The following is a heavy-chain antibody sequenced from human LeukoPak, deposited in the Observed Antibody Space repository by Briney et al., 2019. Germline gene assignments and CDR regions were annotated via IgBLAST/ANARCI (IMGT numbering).Heavy chain of an antibody. CDR3: ARGPYCGGDCYFAY. CDR1: GGSISSYY. V-gene: IGHV4-4*07. J-gene: IGHJ4*02. Sequence: SETLSLTCTVSGGSISSYYWSWIRQPAGKGLEWIGRIYTGGSTYYNPSLKSRVTMSVDTSKNQFSLKLSSVTAADTAVYFCARGPYCGGDCYFAYWGQGTLVTVSS. D-gene: IGHD2-21*02. CDR2: IYTGGST.